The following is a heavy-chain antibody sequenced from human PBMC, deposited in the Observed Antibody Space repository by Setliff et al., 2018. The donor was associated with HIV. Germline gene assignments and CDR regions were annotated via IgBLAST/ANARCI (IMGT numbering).Heavy chain of an antibody. CDR2: INQNGRT. CDR3: ASRVYYYDESRILREEGFVP. CDR1: GGSFSNYY. D-gene: IGHD3-22*01. V-gene: IGHV4-34*01. Sequence: PSETLSLTCAIYGGSFSNYYWSWIRHTPGRGLEWIAEINQNGRTNYNPALKSRVLVSLDTSKNQFSLELSSVTAADTAVYYCASRVYYYDESRILREEGFVPWGQGTLVTVSS. J-gene: IGHJ5*02.